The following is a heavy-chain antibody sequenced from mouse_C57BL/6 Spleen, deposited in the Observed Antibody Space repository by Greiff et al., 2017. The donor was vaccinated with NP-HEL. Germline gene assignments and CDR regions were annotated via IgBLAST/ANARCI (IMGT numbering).Heavy chain of an antibody. V-gene: IGHV1-15*01. J-gene: IGHJ2*01. Sequence: QVQLKQSGAELVRPGASVTLSCKASGYTFTDYEMHWVKQTPVHGLEWIGAIDPETGGTAYNQKFKGKAILTADKSSSTAYMELRSLTSEDSAVYYCTRGLGDYFDYWGQGTTLTVSS. D-gene: IGHD4-1*01. CDR1: GYTFTDYE. CDR3: TRGLGDYFDY. CDR2: IDPETGGT.